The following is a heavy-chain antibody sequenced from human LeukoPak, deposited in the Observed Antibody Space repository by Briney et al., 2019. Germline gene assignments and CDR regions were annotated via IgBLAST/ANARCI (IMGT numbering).Heavy chain of an antibody. D-gene: IGHD3-22*01. V-gene: IGHV4-34*01. CDR2: INHSGST. CDR1: GGSFSGFY. CDR3: AREAVVAKRGDYFDY. Sequence: SETLSLTCAVYGGSFSGFYWSWIRQPPGKGLEWIGEINHSGSTNYNPSLKSRFTISVDTSKNQFSLKLSSVTAADTAVYYCAREAVVAKRGDYFDYWGQGTLVTVSS. J-gene: IGHJ4*02.